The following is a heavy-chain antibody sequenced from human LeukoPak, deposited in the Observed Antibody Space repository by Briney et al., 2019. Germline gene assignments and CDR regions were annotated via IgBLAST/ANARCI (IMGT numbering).Heavy chain of an antibody. V-gene: IGHV4-59*12. CDR1: GGSISGAY. D-gene: IGHD1-26*01. Sequence: SKTLSLTCSVSGGSISGAYWSWIRQAPGKGLEWIGYIYYSGSTNYNPSLKSRVTMSVDTSKNQFSLKLSSVTAADTAVYYCARGLLAGATPGDAFDIWGQGTMVTVSS. CDR3: ARGLLAGATPGDAFDI. CDR2: IYYSGST. J-gene: IGHJ3*02.